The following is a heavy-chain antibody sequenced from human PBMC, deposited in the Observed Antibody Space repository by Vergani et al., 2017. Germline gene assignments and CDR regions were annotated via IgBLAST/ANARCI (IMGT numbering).Heavy chain of an antibody. D-gene: IGHD3-22*01. V-gene: IGHV3-74*01. CDR3: ARVVVIGGELYYFDY. CDR2: INSDGSST. CDR1: GFTFSSYW. J-gene: IGHJ4*02. Sequence: VQLVESGGGLVQPGGSLRLSCAASGFTFSSYWMHWVRQAPGKGLVWVSRINSDGSSTSYADSVKGRFTISRDNAKNTLYLQMNSLRAEDTAVYYCARVVVIGGELYYFDYWGQGTLVTVSS.